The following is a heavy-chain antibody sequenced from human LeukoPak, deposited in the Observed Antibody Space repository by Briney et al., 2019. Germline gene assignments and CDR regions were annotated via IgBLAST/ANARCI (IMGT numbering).Heavy chain of an antibody. CDR1: GYTFTSYY. V-gene: IGHV1-46*01. Sequence: ASVKVSCKASGYTFTSYYMHWVRQAPGQGLEWMGIINPSGGSTSYAQKFQGRVTMTRDTSTSTVYMELSSLRAEDTAVYYCARMGKKTYSSSWNDAFDIWGQGTMVTVSS. CDR3: ARMGKKTYSSSWNDAFDI. J-gene: IGHJ3*02. CDR2: INPSGGST. D-gene: IGHD6-13*01.